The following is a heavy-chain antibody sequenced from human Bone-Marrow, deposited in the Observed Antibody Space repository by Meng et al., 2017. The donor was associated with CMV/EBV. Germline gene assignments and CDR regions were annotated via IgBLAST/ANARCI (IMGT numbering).Heavy chain of an antibody. J-gene: IGHJ3*02. CDR2: ISSSSGYI. Sequence: ETLSLTCTVSGGSISSYYWSWIRQPPGKGLEWVSSISSSSGYIYFADSVKGRFSISRDNANSSLYLQMNSLTVEDTALYYCGIMPKYSTSADTFDIWGQGTMVTVSS. CDR3: GIMPKYSTSADTFDI. D-gene: IGHD2/OR15-2a*01. V-gene: IGHV3-21*01. CDR1: GGSISSYY.